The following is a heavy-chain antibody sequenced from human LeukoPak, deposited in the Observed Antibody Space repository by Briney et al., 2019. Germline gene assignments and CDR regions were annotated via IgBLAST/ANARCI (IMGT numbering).Heavy chain of an antibody. CDR2: IYYSGST. V-gene: IGHV4-59*12. D-gene: IGHD1-26*01. J-gene: IGHJ3*02. Sequence: SETLSLTCTVSGGSISSYYWSWIRQPPGKGLEWIGYIYYSGSTNYNPSLKSRVTISVDTSKNQFSLKLSSVTAADTAVYYCARGRGVGASGSHAFDIWGQGTMVTVSS. CDR3: ARGRGVGASGSHAFDI. CDR1: GGSISSYY.